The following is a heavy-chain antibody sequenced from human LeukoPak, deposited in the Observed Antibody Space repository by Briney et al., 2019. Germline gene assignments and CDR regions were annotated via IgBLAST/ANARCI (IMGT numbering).Heavy chain of an antibody. D-gene: IGHD3-22*01. CDR1: GYTFTSYG. Sequence: WASVKVSCKASGYTFTSYGISWVRQAPGQGLEWMGWISAYNGNTNYAQKLQGRVTMTTDTSTSTAYMELRSLRSDDTAVYYCAASRGYYDSSGYFYFDYWGQGTLVTVSS. J-gene: IGHJ4*02. CDR3: AASRGYYDSSGYFYFDY. CDR2: ISAYNGNT. V-gene: IGHV1-18*01.